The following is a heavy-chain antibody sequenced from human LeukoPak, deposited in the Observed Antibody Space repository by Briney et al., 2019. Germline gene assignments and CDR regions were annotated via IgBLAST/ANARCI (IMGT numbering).Heavy chain of an antibody. V-gene: IGHV3-7*01. CDR2: INGDGSES. Sequence: GGSLRLFCAASGFMFNNYWMNWVRQAPGKGLEWVANINGDGSESHSVDSVEGRFTISRDNAKNSLYLQMNSLRGEDTAVYYCARKGGIYCNDGCFHDAFDIWGQGTTVAVSS. J-gene: IGHJ3*02. CDR1: GFMFNNYW. D-gene: IGHD2/OR15-2a*01. CDR3: ARKGGIYCNDGCFHDAFDI.